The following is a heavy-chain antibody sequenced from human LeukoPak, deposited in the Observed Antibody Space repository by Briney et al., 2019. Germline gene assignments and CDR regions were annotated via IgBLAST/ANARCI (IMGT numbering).Heavy chain of an antibody. CDR1: GFTLDDYG. D-gene: IGHD6-6*01. CDR3: ARGPNSNWSGLDF. CDR2: ISPTGSTT. Sequence: GGSLRLSCAASGFTLDDYGMSWARQLPGKGLVWVSRISPTGSTTSYADSVKGRFTVSRDNAKNTLYLQVNNLRAEDTAVYYCARGPNSNWSGLDFWGQGTLLTVSS. J-gene: IGHJ4*02. V-gene: IGHV3-20*04.